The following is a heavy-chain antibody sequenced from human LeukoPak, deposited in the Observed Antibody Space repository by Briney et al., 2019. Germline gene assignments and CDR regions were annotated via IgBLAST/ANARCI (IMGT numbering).Heavy chain of an antibody. CDR3: ASPPLYYDSSGYYYY. V-gene: IGHV4-39*01. J-gene: IGHJ4*02. CDR2: IYYSGGT. D-gene: IGHD3-22*01. Sequence: PSETLSLTCTVSGGSISSSSYYWGWLRQPPGKGLEWIGSIYYSGGTYYNPSLKSRVTISVDTSKNQFSLKLSSVTAADTAVYYCASPPLYYDSSGYYYYWGQGTLVTVSS. CDR1: GGSISSSSYY.